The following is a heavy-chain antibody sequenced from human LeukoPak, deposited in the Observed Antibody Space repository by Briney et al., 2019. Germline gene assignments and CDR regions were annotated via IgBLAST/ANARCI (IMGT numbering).Heavy chain of an antibody. J-gene: IGHJ4*02. CDR1: GGTFSSYA. D-gene: IGHD3-22*01. CDR3: ARGGPSVYDSSGYYFDY. CDR2: IIPIFGTA. Sequence: ASVKVSCKASGGTFSSYAISWVRQAPGQGLEWTGGIIPIFGTANYAQKFQGRVTITADESTSTAYMELSSLRSEDTAVYYCARGGPSVYDSSGYYFDYWGQGTLVTVSS. V-gene: IGHV1-69*13.